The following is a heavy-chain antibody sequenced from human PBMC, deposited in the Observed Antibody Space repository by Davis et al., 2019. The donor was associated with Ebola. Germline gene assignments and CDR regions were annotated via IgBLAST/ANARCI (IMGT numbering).Heavy chain of an antibody. D-gene: IGHD6-13*01. Sequence: MPGGSLRLSCAVYGGSFSGYYWSWIRQPPGKGLEWIGEINHSGSTNYNPSLKSRVTISVDTSKNQFSLKLSSVTAADTAIYYCARAYSTSWFFHLDYWGQGALVTVSS. CDR3: ARAYSTSWFFHLDY. CDR1: GGSFSGYY. J-gene: IGHJ4*02. V-gene: IGHV4-34*01. CDR2: INHSGST.